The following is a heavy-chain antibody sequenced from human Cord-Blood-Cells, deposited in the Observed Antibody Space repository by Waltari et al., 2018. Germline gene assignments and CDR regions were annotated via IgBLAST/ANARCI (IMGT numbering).Heavy chain of an antibody. Sequence: QVQLVESGGGVVQPGRSLRLSCAASGFTFSSYAMHWFRQAPGKGLEWVAVISYDGSTKYYADSVKGRFTISRDNSKNTLYLQMNILRAEDTAVYYCARCIAAAGTGYFQHWGQGTLVTVSS. D-gene: IGHD6-13*01. J-gene: IGHJ1*01. CDR2: ISYDGSTK. CDR3: ARCIAAAGTGYFQH. CDR1: GFTFSSYA. V-gene: IGHV3-30*04.